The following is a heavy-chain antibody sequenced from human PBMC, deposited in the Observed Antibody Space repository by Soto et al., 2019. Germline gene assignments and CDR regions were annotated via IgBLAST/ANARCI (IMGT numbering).Heavy chain of an antibody. J-gene: IGHJ4*02. CDR3: AREGGGGYCSGGSCSSDY. D-gene: IGHD2-15*01. V-gene: IGHV1-69*04. Sequence: SVKVSCKASGGTFSNYIINWVRQAPGQGLEWMGRIIPFLDITNSAQKLQGRVTITADKSTSTAYMELSSLRSEDTAVYYCAREGGGGYCSGGSCSSDYWGQGTLVTVSS. CDR1: GGTFSNYI. CDR2: IIPFLDIT.